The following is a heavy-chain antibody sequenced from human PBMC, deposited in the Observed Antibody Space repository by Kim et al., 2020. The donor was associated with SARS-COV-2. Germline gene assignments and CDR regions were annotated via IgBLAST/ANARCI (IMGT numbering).Heavy chain of an antibody. D-gene: IGHD3-10*01. CDR2: IYTSGST. Sequence: SETLSLTCTVSGGSISSGSYYWSWIRQPAGKGLEWIGRIYTSGSTNYNPSLKSRVTISVDTSKNQFSLKLSSVTAADTAVYYCASTGVPYYYYYGMDVWGQGTTVTVSS. CDR3: ASTGVPYYYYYGMDV. J-gene: IGHJ6*02. V-gene: IGHV4-61*02. CDR1: GGSISSGSYY.